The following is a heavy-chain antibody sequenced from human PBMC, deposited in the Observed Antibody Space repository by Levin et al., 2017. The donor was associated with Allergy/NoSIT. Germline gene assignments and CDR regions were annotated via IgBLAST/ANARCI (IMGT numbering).Heavy chain of an antibody. J-gene: IGHJ4*02. D-gene: IGHD7-27*01. CDR1: GGSFSGYY. V-gene: IGHV4-34*01. CDR3: ARGPGDPEPFDY. Sequence: SETLSLTCAVYGGSFSGYYWTWIRQPPGKGLEWIGESNQSGSTNYNPSLKSRVTISVDTSKNQFSLKLSSVTAADTAVYYCARGPGDPEPFDYWGQGTLVTVSS. CDR2: SNQSGST.